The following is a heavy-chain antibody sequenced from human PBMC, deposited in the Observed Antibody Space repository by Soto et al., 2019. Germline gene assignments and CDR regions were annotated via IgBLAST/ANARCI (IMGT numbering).Heavy chain of an antibody. V-gene: IGHV3-7*01. CDR2: INEDGSTK. Sequence: EVQLVESGGGLVQPGGSLRLSCAASGFTFSNYWMTWVRQAPGKGREWVANINEDGSTKYYVDSVKGRFTISRDNTKNSLYLQMNSLRAEHTAVYICARAGHSWSEGAYWGQGTLVTVSS. CDR1: GFTFSNYW. J-gene: IGHJ4*02. D-gene: IGHD6-13*01. CDR3: ARAGHSWSEGAY.